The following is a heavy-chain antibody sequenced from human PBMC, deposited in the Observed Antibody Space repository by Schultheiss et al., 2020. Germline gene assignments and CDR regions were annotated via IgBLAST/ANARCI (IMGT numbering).Heavy chain of an antibody. V-gene: IGHV3-66*01. CDR1: GFTVSSNY. CDR2: IYSGGST. Sequence: GGSLRLSCAASGFTVSSNYMSWVRQAPGKGLEWVSVIYSGGSTYYADSVKGRFTISRDNSKNTLYLQMNSLRAEDTAVYYCAYSSSWYAVDFDYWGQGTLVTVSS. CDR3: AYSSSWYAVDFDY. D-gene: IGHD6-13*01. J-gene: IGHJ4*02.